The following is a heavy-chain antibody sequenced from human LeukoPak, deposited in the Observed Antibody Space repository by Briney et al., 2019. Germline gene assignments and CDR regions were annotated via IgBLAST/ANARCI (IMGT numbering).Heavy chain of an antibody. J-gene: IGHJ4*02. CDR3: AKDIATMRWLRPDPSVDY. CDR2: IRYDGINK. CDR1: GVTFSNHG. Sequence: GGSLRLSCAASGVTFSNHGMHWVRQAPGKGLEWVSFIRYDGINKYYPDSVKGRFTISRDNSKSTLYLEMNSLRAEDTAVYYCAKDIATMRWLRPDPSVDYWGQGTLVTVSS. D-gene: IGHD5-12*01. V-gene: IGHV3-30*02.